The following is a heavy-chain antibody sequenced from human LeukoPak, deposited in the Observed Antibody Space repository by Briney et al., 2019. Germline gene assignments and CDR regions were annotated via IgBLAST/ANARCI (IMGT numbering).Heavy chain of an antibody. CDR2: IYSGGST. V-gene: IGHV3-66*01. CDR1: GFTFSSYY. J-gene: IGHJ6*02. D-gene: IGHD4-11*01. CDR3: ARSYSNHLFGMDV. Sequence: GGSLRLSCAASGFTFSSYYMTWVRQAPGKGPEWVSVIYSGGSTYYADSVKGRVAISRDNSKNTVFLQMNSVRAEDTAVYYCARSYSNHLFGMDVWGQGTTVTVSS.